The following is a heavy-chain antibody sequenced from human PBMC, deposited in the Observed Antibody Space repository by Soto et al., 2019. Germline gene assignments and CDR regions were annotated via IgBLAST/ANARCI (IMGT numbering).Heavy chain of an antibody. CDR1: GYSISSGYY. CDR2: IYRSGST. J-gene: IGHJ4*02. V-gene: IGHV4-38-2*01. Sequence: PSETLSLTCAVSGYSISSGYYWGLIQQPPGEGLEWIGSIYRSGSTYSNPSLKSRVTISVDTSKNQLSLKLSSVTAADTALYYCARGPANYYFDYWGQGTLVTVSS. CDR3: ARGPANYYFDY. D-gene: IGHD2-8*01.